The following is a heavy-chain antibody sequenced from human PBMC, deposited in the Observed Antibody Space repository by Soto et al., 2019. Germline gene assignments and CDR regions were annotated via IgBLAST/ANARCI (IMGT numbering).Heavy chain of an antibody. Sequence: HPGGSLRLSCAASGLTFSSFAMSWVRQAPGKGLEWVSANDTSGGGKYYAEYVKGRFTISRDNSKNTLYLQMNSLRAEDTAVYYAVKSSRTLGDSWGQGT. J-gene: IGHJ4*02. D-gene: IGHD6-13*01. CDR1: GLTFSSFA. V-gene: IGHV3-23*01. CDR2: NDTSGGGK. CDR3: VKSSRTLGDS.